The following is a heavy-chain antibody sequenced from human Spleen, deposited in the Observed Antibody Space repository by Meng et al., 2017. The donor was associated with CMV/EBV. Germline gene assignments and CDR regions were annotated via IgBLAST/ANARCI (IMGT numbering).Heavy chain of an antibody. D-gene: IGHD3-22*01. CDR1: GFTFDDYG. Sequence: EVQLVESXXGGVRXGGSLRRACVASGFTFDDYGMSWVRQAPGKGLEWVSGINWNGGSTGYADSVKGRFTISRDNAKNSLYLQMNSLRAEDTALYHCARSSLYHYDSSGYPEWYFDIWGRGTLVTVSS. CDR3: ARSSLYHYDSSGYPEWYFDI. CDR2: INWNGGST. J-gene: IGHJ2*01. V-gene: IGHV3-20*01.